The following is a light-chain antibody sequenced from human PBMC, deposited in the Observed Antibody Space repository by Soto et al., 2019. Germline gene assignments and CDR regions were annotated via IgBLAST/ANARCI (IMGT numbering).Light chain of an antibody. Sequence: DIQMTQSPSSLSASVRDRVTITCRASQSISSYLNWYQQKPGKAPKLLIYAASSLQSGVPSRFSGSGSGTDFTHTISSLQPEDFATYYCQQSYSTPLTFGGGTKVDIK. J-gene: IGKJ4*01. CDR1: QSISSY. CDR3: QQSYSTPLT. CDR2: AAS. V-gene: IGKV1-39*01.